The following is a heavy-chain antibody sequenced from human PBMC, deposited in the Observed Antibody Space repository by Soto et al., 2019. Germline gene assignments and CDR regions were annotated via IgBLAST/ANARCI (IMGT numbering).Heavy chain of an antibody. Sequence: GASVKVSCKASGGTFSSHAISWVRRAPGRGLEWMGGIIPIFGTTNYAQNFRARVAITADESTSTAYMEPSSLTSEDTAVYYCGSVGYCSSTNCLFYYYHYGMDVWGQGTTVTVSS. CDR3: GSVGYCSSTNCLFYYYHYGMDV. V-gene: IGHV1-69*13. CDR1: GGTFSSHA. J-gene: IGHJ6*02. CDR2: IIPIFGTT. D-gene: IGHD2-2*03.